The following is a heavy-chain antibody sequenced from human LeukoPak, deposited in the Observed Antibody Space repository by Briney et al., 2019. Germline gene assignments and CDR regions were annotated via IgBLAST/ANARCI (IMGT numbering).Heavy chain of an antibody. V-gene: IGHV3-30*03. Sequence: QTGGSLRLSCAASGFTFSSYGMHWVRQAPGKGLEWVAVISYDGSNKYYADSVKGRFTISRDNSKNTLYLQMNSLRAEDTAVYYCARGGHSSGWYLPGGAFDIWGQGTMVTVSS. D-gene: IGHD6-19*01. CDR2: ISYDGSNK. J-gene: IGHJ3*02. CDR3: ARGGHSSGWYLPGGAFDI. CDR1: GFTFSSYG.